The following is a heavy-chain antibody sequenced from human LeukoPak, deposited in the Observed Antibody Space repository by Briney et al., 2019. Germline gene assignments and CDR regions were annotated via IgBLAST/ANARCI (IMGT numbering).Heavy chain of an antibody. CDR2: INHSGST. Sequence: GSLRLSCVASGFSFSVYAMSWSRQAPGKGLEWIGEINHSGSTNYNPSLKSRVTISVDTSKNQFSLRLSSVTAADTAVYYCARGTGTMVRGVIRSYYYMDVWGKGTTVTVSS. D-gene: IGHD3-10*01. V-gene: IGHV4-34*01. CDR3: ARGTGTMVRGVIRSYYYMDV. CDR1: GFSFSVYA. J-gene: IGHJ6*03.